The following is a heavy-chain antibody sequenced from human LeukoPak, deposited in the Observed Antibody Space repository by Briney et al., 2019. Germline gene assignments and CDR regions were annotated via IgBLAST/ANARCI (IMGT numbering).Heavy chain of an antibody. D-gene: IGHD2-21*02. CDR3: AKDQAVYCGGDCYAWRLGIDY. CDR2: ISYDGNKK. V-gene: IGHV3-30*18. J-gene: IGHJ4*02. Sequence: PGRSLRLSCAASGFTFSTYGMHWVRQAPGKGLEWVAVISYDGNKKYYADSVKGRFTISRDNSENTLYLQMNSLRAEDTAVYYCAKDQAVYCGGDCYAWRLGIDYWGQGTLVTVSS. CDR1: GFTFSTYG.